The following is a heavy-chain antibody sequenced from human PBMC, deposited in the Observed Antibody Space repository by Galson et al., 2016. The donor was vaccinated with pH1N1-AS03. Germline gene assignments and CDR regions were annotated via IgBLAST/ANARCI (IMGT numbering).Heavy chain of an antibody. Sequence: SVKVSCKASGGTFATFAVSWVRQARGQGLEWMGGIIPLSGTTNYAQKFQGRLTITADGSTGTASMELSSLTSDDTAVYYCARDRYRDTSTDFYESAYWGQGTLVTVSS. J-gene: IGHJ4*02. CDR1: GGTFATFA. D-gene: IGHD2/OR15-2a*01. CDR3: ARDRYRDTSTDFYESAY. CDR2: IIPLSGTT. V-gene: IGHV1-69*13.